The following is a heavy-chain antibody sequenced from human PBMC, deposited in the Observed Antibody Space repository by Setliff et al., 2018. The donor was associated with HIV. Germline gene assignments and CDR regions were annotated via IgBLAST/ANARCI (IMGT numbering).Heavy chain of an antibody. CDR2: INPRSGGT. D-gene: IGHD2-15*01. V-gene: IGHV1-2*02. CDR3: ARVPSRYCSPTTFPFFFDY. Sequence: ASVKVSCKASGYSFTDHYMHWARQAPGQGLEWMGWINPRSGGTNYAQKFQGTVTMTRDTSINTAYMEMSRLRSDDTAVYYCARVPSRYCSPTTFPFFFDYWGQRTLVTVAS. J-gene: IGHJ4*02. CDR1: GYSFTDHY.